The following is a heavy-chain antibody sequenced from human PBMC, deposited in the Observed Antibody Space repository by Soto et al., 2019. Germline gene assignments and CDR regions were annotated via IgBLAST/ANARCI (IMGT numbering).Heavy chain of an antibody. Sequence: ASVKVSCKASGYTFTHYAIHWVRQAPGQRLEWMGWINVGSGNTEFSQKFQARVTITRDTSASTAYMELSSLRSEDTAVYYCASGYYSNHGMDVWGQGTTVTVSS. D-gene: IGHD2-2*03. J-gene: IGHJ6*02. CDR3: ASGYYSNHGMDV. V-gene: IGHV1-3*01. CDR1: GYTFTHYA. CDR2: INVGSGNT.